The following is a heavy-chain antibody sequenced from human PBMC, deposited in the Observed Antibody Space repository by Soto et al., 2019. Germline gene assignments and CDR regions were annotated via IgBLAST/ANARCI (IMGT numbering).Heavy chain of an antibody. J-gene: IGHJ3*02. V-gene: IGHV4-39*07. CDR1: GGSISSGGYY. CDR2: INHSGST. Sequence: SSETLSLTCTVSGGSISSGGYYWSWTRQPPGKGLEWIGEINHSGSTNYNPSLKSRVTISVDTSKNQFSLKLSSVTAADTAVYYCARYGQWRAFDIWGQGTMVTVSS. CDR3: ARYGQWRAFDI. D-gene: IGHD6-19*01.